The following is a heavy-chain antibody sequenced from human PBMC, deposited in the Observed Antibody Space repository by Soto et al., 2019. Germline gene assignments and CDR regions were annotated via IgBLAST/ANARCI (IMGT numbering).Heavy chain of an antibody. D-gene: IGHD2-2*01. V-gene: IGHV3-23*01. CDR3: ARGKYQILLLAFEF. CDR1: GFTFGSHA. J-gene: IGHJ3*01. CDR2: ITGTGVST. Sequence: GGSLRLSCAASGFTFGSHAISWVRQAPGKGLEWLATITGTGVSTYYADSVKGRFTISRDNSKNTLYLQMNSLRAEDTAVYYCARGKYQILLLAFEFLGRGTMVTV.